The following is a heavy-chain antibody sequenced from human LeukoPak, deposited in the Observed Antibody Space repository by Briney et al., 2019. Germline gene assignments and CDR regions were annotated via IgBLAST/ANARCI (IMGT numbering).Heavy chain of an antibody. CDR3: ARDISSGYDYPYYFDY. Sequence: ASVKVSCKASGCTFTSYGISWVRQAPGQGLEWMGWISAYNGNTNYAQKLQGRVTMTTDTSTSTAYMELRSLRSDDTAVYYCARDISSGYDYPYYFDYWGQGTLVTVSS. CDR2: ISAYNGNT. V-gene: IGHV1-18*01. J-gene: IGHJ4*02. D-gene: IGHD5-12*01. CDR1: GCTFTSYG.